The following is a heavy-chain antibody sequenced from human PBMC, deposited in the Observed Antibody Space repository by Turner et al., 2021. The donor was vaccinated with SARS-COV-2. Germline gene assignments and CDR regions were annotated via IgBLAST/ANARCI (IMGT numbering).Heavy chain of an antibody. CDR1: GYTFTSFY. J-gene: IGHJ4*02. Sequence: QVQLVQSGAEVEKPGASVKVSCKASGYTFTSFYMHWVRQAPGQGLEWMGIINPSGGSTNYAQKCQGRVTMTRDTSTSTVYMELSSLRSEDTAVYYCASSLPAPGGVPGRLNYWGQGALVTVSS. CDR3: ASSLPAPGGVPGRLNY. D-gene: IGHD2-8*02. CDR2: INPSGGST. V-gene: IGHV1-46*01.